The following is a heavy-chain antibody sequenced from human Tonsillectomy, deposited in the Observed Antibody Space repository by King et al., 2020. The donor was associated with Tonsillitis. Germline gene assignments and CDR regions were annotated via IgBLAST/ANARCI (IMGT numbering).Heavy chain of an antibody. CDR3: ARCPYYDFWSGYTYYFDY. V-gene: IGHV1-69*01. D-gene: IGHD3-3*01. CDR2: IIPIFGTA. Sequence: VQLVQSGAEVKKPGSSVKVSCKASGGTFSSYAISWVRQAPGQGLEWVGGIIPIFGTANYAQKFQGRVTITADESTSTAYMELSSLRSEDTAVYYCARCPYYDFWSGYTYYFDYWGQGTLVTVSS. CDR1: GGTFSSYA. J-gene: IGHJ4*02.